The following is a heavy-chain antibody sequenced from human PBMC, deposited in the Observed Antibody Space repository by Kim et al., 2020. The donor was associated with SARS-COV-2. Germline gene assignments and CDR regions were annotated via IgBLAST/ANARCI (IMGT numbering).Heavy chain of an antibody. Sequence: ASVKVSCKASGYTFTSYAMHWVRQAPGQRLEWMGWIHAGNGNTQYSQKFQGRVTITRDTSASTAYMELSSLRSEDTAVYYCASKWFGDHEAFDPWGQGTLVTVSS. CDR2: IHAGNGNT. D-gene: IGHD3-10*01. V-gene: IGHV1-3*01. CDR1: GYTFTSYA. J-gene: IGHJ5*02. CDR3: ASKWFGDHEAFDP.